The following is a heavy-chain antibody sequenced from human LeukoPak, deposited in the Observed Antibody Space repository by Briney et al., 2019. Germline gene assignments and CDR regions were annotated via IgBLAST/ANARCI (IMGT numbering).Heavy chain of an antibody. D-gene: IGHD2-2*01. V-gene: IGHV3-7*01. Sequence: GGSLRLSCAVSGFTFSDYWMTWVRQAPGRGLEWVANIKEDGSDKQYVDSVQGRFTISRDNAENSLYLQMNSLRADDTAVYYCARVVTAAWDWFDPWGQGTLVTVSS. CDR2: IKEDGSDK. CDR1: GFTFSDYW. CDR3: ARVVTAAWDWFDP. J-gene: IGHJ5*02.